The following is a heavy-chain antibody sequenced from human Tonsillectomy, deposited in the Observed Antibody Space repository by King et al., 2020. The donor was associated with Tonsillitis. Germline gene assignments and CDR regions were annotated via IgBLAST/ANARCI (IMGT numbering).Heavy chain of an antibody. CDR1: GGSIIIYY. CDR2: IHISVST. V-gene: IGHV4-4*07. D-gene: IGHD3-22*01. J-gene: IGHJ5*02. CDR3: ARDLYYYDSSGYHNWFDP. Sequence: VQLQESGPGLVKPSETLSLTCTVSGGSIIIYYWSGIRKPAGKGLEWIGRIHISVSTNYTSSLKSRVTMSEDTSKNQFSLKLRSLPAADTAVYYCARDLYYYDSSGYHNWFDPWGQGTLVTVSS.